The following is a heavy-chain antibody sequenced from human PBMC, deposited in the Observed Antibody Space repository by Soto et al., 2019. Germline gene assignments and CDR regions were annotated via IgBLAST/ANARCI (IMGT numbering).Heavy chain of an antibody. CDR3: ARDLNYLGGHYFDY. D-gene: IGHD3-16*01. CDR1: GGTFSSYA. Sequence: QVQLVQSGAEVKKPGSSVKVSCKAFGGTFSSYAISWVRQAPGQGPEWMGGIIPIFGTANYAQKFQGRVTITADESTSTAYMELSSLRSEDTAVYYCARDLNYLGGHYFDYWGQGTLVTVSS. CDR2: IIPIFGTA. J-gene: IGHJ4*02. V-gene: IGHV1-69*01.